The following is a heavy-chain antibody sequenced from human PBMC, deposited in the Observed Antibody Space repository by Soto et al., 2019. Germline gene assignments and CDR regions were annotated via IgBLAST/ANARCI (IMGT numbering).Heavy chain of an antibody. CDR1: GGSISSYY. D-gene: IGHD2-2*01. CDR2: IYYSGST. V-gene: IGHV4-59*08. CDR3: ARATRDDAPTWYFDL. J-gene: IGHJ2*01. Sequence: SETLSLTCTVSGGSISSYYLSWIRQPPGKGLEWIGYIYYSGSTNYNPSLKSRVTISVDTSKNQFSLKLSSVTAADTAVYYCARATRDDAPTWYFDLWGRGTLVTVSS.